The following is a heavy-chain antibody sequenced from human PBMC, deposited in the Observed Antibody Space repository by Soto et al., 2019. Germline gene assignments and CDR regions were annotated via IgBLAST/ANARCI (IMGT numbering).Heavy chain of an antibody. D-gene: IGHD3-16*01. V-gene: IGHV1-3*01. CDR1: GYTFTSHA. J-gene: IGHJ4*02. CDR3: ARAGLRHPLWFVVPY. Sequence: ASVKVSCKASGYTFTSHAMHWVRQAPGQRLEWMGWINAGNGNTKYSQKFQGRVTITRDTSASTAYMELSSLRSEDTAVYYCARAGLRHPLWFVVPYWGQGTLVTVSS. CDR2: INAGNGNT.